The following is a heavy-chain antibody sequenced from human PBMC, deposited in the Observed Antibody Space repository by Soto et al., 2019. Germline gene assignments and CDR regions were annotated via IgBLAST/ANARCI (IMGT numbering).Heavy chain of an antibody. Sequence: SDTLSLTFNVSGESISSGGFYWSWIRHHPGKGLEWIGYIYDSESAYYNPSLKSRVTISMDTSKNHFAMRLSSVTGADTAVYYCARASSSSSAADYWGQG. V-gene: IGHV4-31*03. J-gene: IGHJ4*02. CDR2: IYDSESA. CDR1: GESISSGGFY. CDR3: ARASSSSSAADY. D-gene: IGHD6-6*01.